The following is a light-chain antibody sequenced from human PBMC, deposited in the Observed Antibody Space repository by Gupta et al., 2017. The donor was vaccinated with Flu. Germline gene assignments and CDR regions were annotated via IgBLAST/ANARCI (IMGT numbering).Light chain of an antibody. J-gene: IGLJ2*01. CDR3: SAYTRGSAILVT. CDR2: DVG. V-gene: IGLV2-14*03. Sequence: QSALTQPASVSGSPGQSITISCTGTSSDIGGYDYVSWYQQRPGKAPQLMIYDVGNRPSGVSNRFSGSNFGNTASLTISGLQADDEADYYCSAYTRGSAILVTFGGGTRLTV. CDR1: SSDIGGYDY.